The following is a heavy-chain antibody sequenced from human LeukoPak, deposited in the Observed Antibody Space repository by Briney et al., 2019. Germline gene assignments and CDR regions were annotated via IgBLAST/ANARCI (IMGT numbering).Heavy chain of an antibody. CDR1: GFTFSTYT. D-gene: IGHD5-24*01. CDR2: ITSNSKYI. CDR3: ARDGRRMATIMAFDI. J-gene: IGHJ3*02. Sequence: GGSLRLSCAASGFTFSTYTMNWVRQAPGKGPEWISSITSNSKYIFYADSLKGRFTISRDNAKNSLYLQMNSLRAEDTAVYYCARDGRRMATIMAFDIWGQGTMVTVSS. V-gene: IGHV3-21*01.